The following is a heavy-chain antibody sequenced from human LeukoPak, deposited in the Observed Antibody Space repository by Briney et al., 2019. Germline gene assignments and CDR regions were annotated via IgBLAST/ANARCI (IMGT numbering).Heavy chain of an antibody. Sequence: GGPLRLSCAASGFTFSSYGMHWVRQAPGKGLEWAAFIQYDGSNKYYADSVKGRFTISRDNSKNTLYLQLNSLRPEDTAVYYCADAYGPWGQGTLVTVSS. CDR3: ADAYGP. V-gene: IGHV3-30*02. J-gene: IGHJ5*02. CDR2: IQYDGSNK. D-gene: IGHD4-17*01. CDR1: GFTFSSYG.